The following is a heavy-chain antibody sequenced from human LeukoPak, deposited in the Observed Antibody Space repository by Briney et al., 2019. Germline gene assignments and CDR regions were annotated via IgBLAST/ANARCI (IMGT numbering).Heavy chain of an antibody. CDR2: IKSKTDGGTT. CDR3: AREFFEGEYYYYMDV. D-gene: IGHD3-3*01. J-gene: IGHJ6*03. CDR1: GFTFSNAW. V-gene: IGHV3-15*01. Sequence: GGSLRLSCAASGFTFSNAWMSWVRQAPGKGLEWVGRIKSKTDGGTTDYAAPVKGRFTISRDNAKNSLYLQMNSLRAEDTAVYYCAREFFEGEYYYYMDVWGKGTTVTVSS.